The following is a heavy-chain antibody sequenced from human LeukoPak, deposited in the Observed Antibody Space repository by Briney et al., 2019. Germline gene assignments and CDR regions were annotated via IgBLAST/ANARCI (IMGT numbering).Heavy chain of an antibody. V-gene: IGHV4-59*12. Sequence: SETLSLTCTVSGGSISSYYWSWIRQSPGKGLEWIGYVYYSGSTYYNPSLKSPVTISVDTSKNQFSLKLSSVTAADTAVYYCARLRDSSGWYATDYWGQGTLVTVSS. D-gene: IGHD6-19*01. CDR2: VYYSGST. CDR3: ARLRDSSGWYATDY. CDR1: GGSISSYY. J-gene: IGHJ4*02.